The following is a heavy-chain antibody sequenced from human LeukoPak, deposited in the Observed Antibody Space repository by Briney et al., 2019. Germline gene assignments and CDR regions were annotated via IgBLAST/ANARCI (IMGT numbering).Heavy chain of an antibody. D-gene: IGHD5-18*01. CDR3: ARDPTYSYGYIYYYYMDV. Sequence: ASVKVSCKASGYTFTGYYMHWVRQAPGQGLEWMGLINPNSGGTNYAQKFQGRVTMTRDTSISTAYMELSRLRSDDTAVYYCARDPTYSYGYIYYYYMDVWGKGTTVTVSS. V-gene: IGHV1-2*02. J-gene: IGHJ6*03. CDR2: INPNSGGT. CDR1: GYTFTGYY.